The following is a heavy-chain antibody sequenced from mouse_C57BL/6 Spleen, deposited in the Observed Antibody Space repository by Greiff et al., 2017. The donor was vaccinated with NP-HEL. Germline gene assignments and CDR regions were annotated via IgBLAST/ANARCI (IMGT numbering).Heavy chain of an antibody. CDR2: IYPGDGDT. Sequence: VQLQQSGPELVKPGASVKISCKASGYAFSSSWMNWVKQRPGKGLEWIGRIYPGDGDTNYNGKFKGKATLTADKSSSTAYMQLSSLTSEDSAVYFCSRYFDGYSFYSMDYWGQGTSVTVSS. V-gene: IGHV1-82*01. D-gene: IGHD2-3*01. J-gene: IGHJ4*01. CDR3: SRYFDGYSFYSMDY. CDR1: GYAFSSSW.